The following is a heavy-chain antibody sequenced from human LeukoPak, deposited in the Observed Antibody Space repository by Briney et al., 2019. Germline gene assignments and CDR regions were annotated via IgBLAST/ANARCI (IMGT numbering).Heavy chain of an antibody. Sequence: ASVKVSCKVSGYTLTELSMHWVRQAPGKGLEWMGGFDPEDGETIYAQKFQGRVTMTEDTSTGTAYMELSSLRSEDTAVYYCAAPELDHYGTRSYYFDYWGQGTLVTVSS. D-gene: IGHD3-10*01. CDR1: GYTLTELS. V-gene: IGHV1-24*01. CDR2: FDPEDGET. CDR3: AAPELDHYGTRSYYFDY. J-gene: IGHJ4*02.